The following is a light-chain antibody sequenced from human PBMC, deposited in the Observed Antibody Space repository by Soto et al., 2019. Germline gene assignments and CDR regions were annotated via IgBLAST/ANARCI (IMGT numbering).Light chain of an antibody. CDR2: DVN. CDR1: SSDVGGYNY. J-gene: IGLJ2*01. CDR3: SSFTSSNTLV. V-gene: IGLV2-14*03. Sequence: QSALTQPASVSGSPGQSITISCTGTSSDVGGYNYVSWYQQHPGNAPKLIIYDVNIRPSGLSNRFSGSKSGNTASLTISGLQAEDEADYYCSSFTSSNTLVFGGGTQLTVL.